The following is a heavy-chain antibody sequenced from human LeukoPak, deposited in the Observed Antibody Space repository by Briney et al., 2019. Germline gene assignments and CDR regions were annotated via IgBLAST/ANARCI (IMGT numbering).Heavy chain of an antibody. D-gene: IGHD6-19*01. CDR1: GFTFSSYW. CDR3: ARASSGWYYFDY. V-gene: IGHV3-74*01. J-gene: IGHJ4*02. Sequence: GGSLRLSCAASGFTFSSYWMHWVRQAPGKGLVWVSRINSDGSSTSYADSVKGRFTISRDNAKNTLYLQMNSLRAEDTAAYYCARASSGWYYFDYWGQGTLVTVSS. CDR2: INSDGSST.